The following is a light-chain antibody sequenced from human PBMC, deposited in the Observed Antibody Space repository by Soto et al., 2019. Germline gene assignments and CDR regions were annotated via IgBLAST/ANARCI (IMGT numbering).Light chain of an antibody. J-gene: IGKJ1*01. CDR2: AAS. V-gene: IGKV3-20*01. CDR3: QQYGGSRT. CDR1: QSVPSGD. Sequence: EIVLTQSPATLSLSPGERATLSCRASQSVPSGDVAWYQQKPGQAPRLLIYAASSRANGIPDRFSGSGSWTEFTLTSNRLEPEDFAVYYCQQYGGSRTFGQGTRVEIK.